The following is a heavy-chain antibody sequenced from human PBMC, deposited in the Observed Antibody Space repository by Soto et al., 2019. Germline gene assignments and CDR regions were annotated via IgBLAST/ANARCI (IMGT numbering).Heavy chain of an antibody. CDR3: ARSLLWFGELSPLGY. Sequence: GGSLRLSCAASGFTFSSYGMHWVRQAPGKGLEWVAVIWYDGSNKYYADSVKGRFTISRDNSKNTLYLQMNSLGAEDTAVYYCARSLLWFGELSPLGYWGQGTLVTVSS. V-gene: IGHV3-33*01. CDR2: IWYDGSNK. CDR1: GFTFSSYG. D-gene: IGHD3-10*01. J-gene: IGHJ4*02.